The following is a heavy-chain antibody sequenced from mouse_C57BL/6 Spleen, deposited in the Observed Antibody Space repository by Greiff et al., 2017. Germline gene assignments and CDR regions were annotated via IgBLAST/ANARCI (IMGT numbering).Heavy chain of an antibody. CDR1: GFTFSSYA. CDR2: ISDGGSYT. CDR3: ARDLGYYGYFDV. J-gene: IGHJ1*03. D-gene: IGHD2-2*01. Sequence: EVQLVESGGGLVKPGGSLKLSCAASGFTFSSYAMSWVRQTPEKRLEWVATISDGGSYTYYPDNVKGRFPISRDNAKNNLYLQMSHLKSEDTAMYYCARDLGYYGYFDVWGTGTTVTVSS. V-gene: IGHV5-4*01.